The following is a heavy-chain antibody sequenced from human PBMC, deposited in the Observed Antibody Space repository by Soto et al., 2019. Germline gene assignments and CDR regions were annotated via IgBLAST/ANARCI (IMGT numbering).Heavy chain of an antibody. CDR3: VHSGTWSVGGNWFEP. D-gene: IGHD6-13*01. Sequence: SGPTLVNPTQTLTLTCTFSGFSLSTTGVGVGWIRQPPGKALEWLALIYWNDDQRYSPSLKSSLTITKDTSKSQVVLSITKMDPVDTAPYSSVHSGTWSVGGNWFEPWGQGNLVTVSS. J-gene: IGHJ5*02. V-gene: IGHV2-5*01. CDR2: IYWNDDQ. CDR1: GFSLSTTGVG.